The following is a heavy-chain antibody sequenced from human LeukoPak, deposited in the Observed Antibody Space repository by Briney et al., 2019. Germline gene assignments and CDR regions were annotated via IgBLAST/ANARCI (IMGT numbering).Heavy chain of an antibody. Sequence: GASVKVSCKASGYTFTSYGISWVRQAPGQGLEWMGGIIPIFGTTKYPQKFQGRVTITADESTSTAYMELSSLRSEDTAVYYCARALGRGYSGYDYYCYMDVWGKGTTVTVSS. V-gene: IGHV1-69*13. CDR3: ARALGRGYSGYDYYCYMDV. CDR1: GYTFTSYG. CDR2: IIPIFGTT. D-gene: IGHD5-12*01. J-gene: IGHJ6*03.